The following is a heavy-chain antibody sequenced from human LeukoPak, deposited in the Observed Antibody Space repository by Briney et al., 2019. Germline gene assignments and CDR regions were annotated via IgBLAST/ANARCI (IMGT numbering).Heavy chain of an antibody. CDR3: AKGGGAFGGFYYFDY. Sequence: PGGSLRLSCAASGFTFSSYGMHWVRQAPGKGLEWVAFIRYDGSNKYYADSVKGRFTISRDNSKNTLYLQMNSLRAEDTAVYYCAKGGGAFGGFYYFDYWGQGTLVTVSS. D-gene: IGHD3-16*01. V-gene: IGHV3-30*02. CDR2: IRYDGSNK. J-gene: IGHJ4*02. CDR1: GFTFSSYG.